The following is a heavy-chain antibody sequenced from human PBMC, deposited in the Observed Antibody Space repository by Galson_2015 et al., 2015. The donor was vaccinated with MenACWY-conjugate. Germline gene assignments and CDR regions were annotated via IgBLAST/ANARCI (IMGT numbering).Heavy chain of an antibody. D-gene: IGHD4-11*01. V-gene: IGHV3-21*01. CDR2: ISSSSSYI. J-gene: IGHJ6*02. CDR3: AREEETTLDYYYYGMDV. CDR1: GFTFSSYS. Sequence: SLRLSCAASGFTFSSYSMNWVRQAPGKGLEWVSSISSSSSYIYYADSVKGRFTISRDNAKNSLYLQMNSLRAEDTAVYYCAREEETTLDYYYYGMDVWGQGTTVTVSS.